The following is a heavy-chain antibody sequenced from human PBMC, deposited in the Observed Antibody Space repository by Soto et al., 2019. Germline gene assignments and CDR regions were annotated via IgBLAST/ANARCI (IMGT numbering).Heavy chain of an antibody. CDR3: VKPSSSVVATYYFDF. J-gene: IGHJ4*02. CDR2: ISNDGRNT. V-gene: IGHV3-30*18. CDR1: GFIFSSYG. Sequence: QVQVVESGGGVVQPERSLRLSCAASGFIFSSYGMHWVRQAPGKGLEWVALISNDGRNTYYVDSVKGRFTISRDNSKKTLYLQMNSLRAEDTAVYYCVKPSSSVVATYYFDFWGQGTQVTVSS. D-gene: IGHD2-15*01.